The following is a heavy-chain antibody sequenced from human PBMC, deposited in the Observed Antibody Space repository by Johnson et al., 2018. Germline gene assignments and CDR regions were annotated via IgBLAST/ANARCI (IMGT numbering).Heavy chain of an antibody. D-gene: IGHD5-24*01. V-gene: IGHV4-59*01. CDR3: ARDQIGDGYNYWYFDL. CDR2: IYYSGST. Sequence: QVQLQESGPGLVKPSETLSLTCTVSGGSISSYYWSWIRQPPGKGLEWIGYIYYSGSTNYNPSPKSRVTISVDTSKNQFSLKLSSVTAADTAVYYCARDQIGDGYNYWYFDLWGRGTLVTVSS. J-gene: IGHJ2*01. CDR1: GGSISSYY.